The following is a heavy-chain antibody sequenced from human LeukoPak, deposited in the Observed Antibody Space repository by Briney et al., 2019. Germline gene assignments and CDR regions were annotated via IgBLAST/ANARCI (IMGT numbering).Heavy chain of an antibody. D-gene: IGHD2-15*01. CDR3: AVDDTRSSFDP. CDR2: IYTSWST. CDR1: GGSISSYY. J-gene: IGHJ5*02. V-gene: IGHV4-4*07. Sequence: SETLSLTCTVSGGSISSYYWSWIRQPAGKGLEWGGRIYTSWSTNYNPSLTRRVTMSVDTSKNQIPLKLSSVTAAAPAADLYAVDDTRSSFDPWGKGPLVTVP.